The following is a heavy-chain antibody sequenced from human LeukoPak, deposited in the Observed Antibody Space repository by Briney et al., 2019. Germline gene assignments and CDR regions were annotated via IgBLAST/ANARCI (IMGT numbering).Heavy chain of an antibody. J-gene: IGHJ5*02. CDR3: ARGPSYSSGWFKLYRGLSNWFDP. D-gene: IGHD6-19*01. CDR2: INPSGGST. V-gene: IGHV1-46*01. CDR1: GYTFTGYY. Sequence: ASVKVSCKASGYTFTGYYMHWVRQAPGQGLEWMGIINPSGGSTSYAQKFQGRVTMTRNTSISTAYMELSSLRSEDTAVYYCARGPSYSSGWFKLYRGLSNWFDPWGQGTLVTVSS.